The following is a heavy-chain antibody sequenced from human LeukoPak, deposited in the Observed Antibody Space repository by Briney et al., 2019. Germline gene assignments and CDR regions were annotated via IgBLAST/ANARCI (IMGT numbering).Heavy chain of an antibody. J-gene: IGHJ4*02. V-gene: IGHV1-2*02. CDR3: VRDEYDSSGYYEF. Sequence: ASMKVSCKASGYTFTNYYIHWVRQSPVQGLEWMGWMNPNSGARTYAQKFQGRVTLTRDTSINTAYMELSRLTSDDTAVYYCVRDEYDSSGYYEFWGQGALVTVSS. CDR1: GYTFTNYY. D-gene: IGHD3-22*01. CDR2: MNPNSGAR.